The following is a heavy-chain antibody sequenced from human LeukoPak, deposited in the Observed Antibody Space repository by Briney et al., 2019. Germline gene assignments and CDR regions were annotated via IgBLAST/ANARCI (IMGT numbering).Heavy chain of an antibody. D-gene: IGHD3-22*01. V-gene: IGHV1-18*01. Sequence: ASVKVSCKASGYTFINYGINWVRQAPGQGLEWMGWISAYNGNTNYAQSLQGRVTMTTDTSTSTAYMELRSLRSDDTAVYYCARNTMKITMIVVVPHYFDYWGQGTLVTVSS. CDR3: ARNTMKITMIVVVPHYFDY. CDR2: ISAYNGNT. CDR1: GYTFINYG. J-gene: IGHJ4*02.